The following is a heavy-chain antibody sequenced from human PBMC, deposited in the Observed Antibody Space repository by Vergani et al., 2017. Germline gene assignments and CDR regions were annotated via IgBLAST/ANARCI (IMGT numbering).Heavy chain of an antibody. CDR2: IYYSGST. D-gene: IGHD6-6*01. CDR3: AREDSSSHEYFQH. CDR1: GGSISSHY. V-gene: IGHV4-59*11. J-gene: IGHJ1*01. Sequence: QVQLQESGPGLVKPSETLSLTCTVSGGSISSHYWSWIRQPPGKGLEWIGYIYYSGSTNYNPSLKSRVTISVDTSKNQFSLKLSSVTAADTAVYYCAREDSSSHEYFQHWGQGTLVTVSS.